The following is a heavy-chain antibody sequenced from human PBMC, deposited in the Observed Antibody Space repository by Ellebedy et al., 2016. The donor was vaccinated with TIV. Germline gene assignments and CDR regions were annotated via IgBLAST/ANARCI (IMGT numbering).Heavy chain of an antibody. V-gene: IGHV6-1*01. CDR1: GDSVSNKYAT. Sequence: SQTLSLTCAISGDSVSNKYATWNCIRQSPSRGLEWLGRAYYRSTWSYDYALSVKGRITINPDTSNNQLSLHLDSVTPEDTAVYYCARDPSWYYSCADVWGQGTTVTVSS. CDR2: AYYRSTWSY. D-gene: IGHD4-11*01. CDR3: ARDPSWYYSCADV. J-gene: IGHJ6*02.